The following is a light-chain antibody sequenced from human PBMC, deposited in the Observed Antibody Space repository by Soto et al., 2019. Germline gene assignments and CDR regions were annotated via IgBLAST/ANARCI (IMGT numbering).Light chain of an antibody. J-gene: IGLJ1*01. CDR3: CSLTTSHTYV. Sequence: SVLSQPAPVSGSPGQSITIPCTGTSSENGHYEYVSWFQKHPGKAPKLMIYNVTYRPLGVSNRYSGSKSGNSASLTISGLQADDEADYYCCSLTTSHTYVFGSGTKVTVL. CDR1: SSENGHYEY. CDR2: NVT. V-gene: IGLV2-14*03.